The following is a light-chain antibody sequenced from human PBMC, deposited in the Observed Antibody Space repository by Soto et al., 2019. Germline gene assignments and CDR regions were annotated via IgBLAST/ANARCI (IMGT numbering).Light chain of an antibody. J-gene: IGKJ5*01. CDR3: QQLNFFPIT. CDR1: QGISSF. CDR2: AAS. V-gene: IGKV1-9*01. Sequence: DIQVAQTPSTVSGSVGERVSITCRASQGISSFLAWYQQKPGRAPKLLIYAASTLQSGVPSRFSGSGSGTEFTLTITSLQPEDFATYYCQQLNFFPITFGQGTRLEIK.